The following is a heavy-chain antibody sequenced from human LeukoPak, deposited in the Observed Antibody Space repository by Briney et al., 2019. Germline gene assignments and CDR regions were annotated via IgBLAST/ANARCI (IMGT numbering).Heavy chain of an antibody. CDR3: ARIYYGSSGYFDY. Sequence: PSETLSLTCTVSGGSISSYYWSWIRQPPGKGLEWIGYIYYSGSTSYNPSLKSRVTISIDMSKNQFSLKLSSVTAADTAVYYCARIYYGSSGYFDYWGQGTLVTVSS. CDR2: IYYSGST. J-gene: IGHJ4*02. V-gene: IGHV4-59*01. D-gene: IGHD3-22*01. CDR1: GGSISSYY.